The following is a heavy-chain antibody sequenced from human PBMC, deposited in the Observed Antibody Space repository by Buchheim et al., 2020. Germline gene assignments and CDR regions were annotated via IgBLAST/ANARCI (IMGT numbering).Heavy chain of an antibody. CDR1: GYTFTGYY. Sequence: QVQLVQSGAEVKKPGASVKVSCKASGYTFTGYYMHWVRQAPGQGLEWMGGIIPIFGTANYAQKFQGRVTITADESTSTAYMELSSLRSEDTAVYYCARAGRPATHFDYWGQGTL. D-gene: IGHD2-2*01. CDR2: IIPIFGTA. J-gene: IGHJ4*02. CDR3: ARAGRPATHFDY. V-gene: IGHV1-69*01.